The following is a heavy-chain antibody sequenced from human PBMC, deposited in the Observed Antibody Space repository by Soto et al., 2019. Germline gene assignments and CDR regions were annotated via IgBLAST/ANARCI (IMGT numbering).Heavy chain of an antibody. D-gene: IGHD2-2*01. CDR1: GFTFSSYA. J-gene: IGHJ5*02. Sequence: GGSLRLSCAASGFTFSSYAMSWVRQAPGKGLEWVSAISGSGGSTYYADSVKGRFTISRDNSKNTLYLQMNSLRAEDTAVYYCAKDMIVTRGYCISTSCYGNNNWFDPWGQGTLVTVSS. CDR3: AKDMIVTRGYCISTSCYGNNNWFDP. V-gene: IGHV3-23*01. CDR2: ISGSGGST.